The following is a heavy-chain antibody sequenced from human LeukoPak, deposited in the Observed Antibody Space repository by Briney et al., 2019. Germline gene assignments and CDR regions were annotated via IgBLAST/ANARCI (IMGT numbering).Heavy chain of an antibody. CDR1: GYTFTNYY. J-gene: IGHJ4*02. CDR3: ARQLGNYYRAFDF. D-gene: IGHD6-6*01. V-gene: IGHV1-2*02. CDR2: INPASAGA. Sequence: ASVKVSCKPSGYTFTNYYIHWVRQAPGQGPEWVGWINPASAGAAFAPKFQGRVSMTWDSSITTAFMDLTSLRSDDTAIYYCARQLGNYYRAFDFWGQGTLVIVSS.